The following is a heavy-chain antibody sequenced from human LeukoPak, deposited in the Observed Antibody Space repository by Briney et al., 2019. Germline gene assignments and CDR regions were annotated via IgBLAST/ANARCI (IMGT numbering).Heavy chain of an antibody. J-gene: IGHJ3*02. V-gene: IGHV3-23*01. CDR1: GFTFSSFA. Sequence: GGSLRLSCAASGFTFSSFAMSWVRRPPGKGLEWVSAISGSGGSTYYADSVKGRFTISRDNSKNTLYLQMNSLRAEDTAVYYCVKDESRAGLGDVLRFLEWSDSDAFDIWGQGTMVTVSS. CDR2: ISGSGGST. D-gene: IGHD3-3*01. CDR3: VKDESRAGLGDVLRFLEWSDSDAFDI.